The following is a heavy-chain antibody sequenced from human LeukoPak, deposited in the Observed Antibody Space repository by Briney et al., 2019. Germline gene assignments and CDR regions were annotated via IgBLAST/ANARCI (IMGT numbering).Heavy chain of an antibody. Sequence: PGGSLRLSCAASGFTFSSYAMSWVRQAPGKGLEWVSAISGSGGSTYYADSVKGRFTISRDNSKNTLYLQMNSLRAEDTAVYYCVKGMSRGPYSSSWYAYYYYYGMDVWGQGTTVTVSS. D-gene: IGHD6-13*01. CDR3: VKGMSRGPYSSSWYAYYYYYGMDV. CDR1: GFTFSSYA. J-gene: IGHJ6*02. V-gene: IGHV3-23*01. CDR2: ISGSGGST.